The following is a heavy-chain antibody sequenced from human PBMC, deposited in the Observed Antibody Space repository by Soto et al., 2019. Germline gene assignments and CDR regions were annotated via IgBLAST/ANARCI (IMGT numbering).Heavy chain of an antibody. D-gene: IGHD3-22*01. Sequence: LSLTCAVYGGSFSGYYWSWIRQSPGKGLEWIGEINHSGSTNYNPSLKSRVTISVDTSKNQFSLKLISVTAADAAVYYCASGYYDTSGYPSFDYWGQGTLVTVSS. CDR1: GGSFSGYY. J-gene: IGHJ4*02. V-gene: IGHV4-34*01. CDR2: INHSGST. CDR3: ASGYYDTSGYPSFDY.